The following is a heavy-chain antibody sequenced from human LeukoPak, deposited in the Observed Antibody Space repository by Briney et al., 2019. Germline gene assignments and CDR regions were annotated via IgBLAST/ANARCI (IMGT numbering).Heavy chain of an antibody. CDR2: IRYDGSNK. J-gene: IGHJ3*02. CDR3: ARDTLFCSGGYCYHDI. CDR1: GFTFSSYG. Sequence: GGSLRLSCAASGFTFSSYGMHWVRQAPGKGLEWVAFIRYDGSNKYYADSVKGRFTISRDNAKNTMYLQMNSLRAEDTAVYYCARDTLFCSGGYCYHDIWGQGTMVTVSS. V-gene: IGHV3-30*02. D-gene: IGHD2-15*01.